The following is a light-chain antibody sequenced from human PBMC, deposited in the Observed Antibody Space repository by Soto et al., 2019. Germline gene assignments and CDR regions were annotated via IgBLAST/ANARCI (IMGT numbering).Light chain of an antibody. CDR3: QQYGSSRWT. CDR2: AAS. J-gene: IGKJ1*01. V-gene: IGKV3-20*01. Sequence: EVVLTQSPGTLSLSPGERTTLSCRASQSVSSSYLAWYQQKPGQAPRLLIYAASSRATGIPDRFGGSGSGTDFTLAIGRVEPEDFGGYYCQQYGSSRWTCGQGTKVEIK. CDR1: QSVSSSY.